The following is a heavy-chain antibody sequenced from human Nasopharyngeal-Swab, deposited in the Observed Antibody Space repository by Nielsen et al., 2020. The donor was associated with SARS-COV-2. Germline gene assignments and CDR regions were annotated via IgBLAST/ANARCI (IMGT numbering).Heavy chain of an antibody. D-gene: IGHD6-6*01. V-gene: IGHV3-53*05. CDR2: IYSGGST. CDR3: ARDQDSSSYFDY. J-gene: IGHJ4*02. Sequence: GGSLRLSCAASGVTVSSNYMSWVRQAPGKGLEWVSVIYSGGSTYYADSVKGRFTISRDNSKNTLYLQMNSLRAEDTAVYYCARDQDSSSYFDYWGQGTLVTVSS. CDR1: GVTVSSNY.